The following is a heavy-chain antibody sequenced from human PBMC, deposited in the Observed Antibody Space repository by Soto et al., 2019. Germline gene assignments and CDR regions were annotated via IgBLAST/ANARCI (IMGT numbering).Heavy chain of an antibody. V-gene: IGHV3-48*04. CDR2: IGTSETNT. Sequence: VQLVESGGGVVQPGKSLRLSCVASGFNFRNYGMHWVRQAPGKGLEWISYIGTSETNTYYAASVKGRFTVSRDNAKSSVYLQMNSLRAEDTAIYYCAREELNCGGDCFAFWGQGALVTVS. CDR1: GFNFRNYG. J-gene: IGHJ4*02. CDR3: AREELNCGGDCFAF. D-gene: IGHD2-21*01.